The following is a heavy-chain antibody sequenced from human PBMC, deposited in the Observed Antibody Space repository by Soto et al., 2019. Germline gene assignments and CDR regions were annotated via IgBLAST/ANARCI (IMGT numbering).Heavy chain of an antibody. CDR1: GFTFSSYG. CDR2: ISYDGSNK. D-gene: IGHD2-2*01. V-gene: IGHV3-30*18. J-gene: IGHJ4*02. CDR3: AKAHREVVPYYFDY. Sequence: GGSLRLSCAASGFTFSSYGMHWVRQAPGKGLGWVAVISYDGSNKYYADSVKGRFTISRDNSKNTLYLQMNSLRAEDTAVYYCAKAHREVVPYYFDYWGQGTLVTVSS.